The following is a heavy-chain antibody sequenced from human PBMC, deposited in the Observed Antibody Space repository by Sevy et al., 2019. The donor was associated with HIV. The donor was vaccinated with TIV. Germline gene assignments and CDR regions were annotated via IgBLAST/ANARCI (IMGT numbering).Heavy chain of an antibody. Sequence: GGSLRLSCAASGFTFNNYAMTWVRQAPGKGLEWVSAVSGGGDTTYYADSVKGRFTISRDNSKNTLYLQMNSLGAEDTAVYYCAKGGSTSGYYLNYFAYWGQGTLVTVSS. CDR2: VSGGGDTT. CDR1: GFTFNNYA. V-gene: IGHV3-23*01. CDR3: AKGGSTSGYYLNYFAY. J-gene: IGHJ4*02. D-gene: IGHD3-22*01.